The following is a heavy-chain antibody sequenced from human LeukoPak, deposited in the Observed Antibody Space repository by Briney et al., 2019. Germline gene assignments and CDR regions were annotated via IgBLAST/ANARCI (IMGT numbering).Heavy chain of an antibody. V-gene: IGHV4-34*01. CDR3: ARHRPRVKMMDV. CDR2: INHSGTT. J-gene: IGHJ6*04. D-gene: IGHD5-24*01. CDR1: GGSFSGYY. Sequence: SETLSLTCAVYGGSFSGYYWSWVRQRPGKGLEWIGEINHSGTTNYNPSLKSRVAISVDTSKNQFSLKLSSVTAADTAVYYCARHRPRVKMMDVWGKGTTVTVSS.